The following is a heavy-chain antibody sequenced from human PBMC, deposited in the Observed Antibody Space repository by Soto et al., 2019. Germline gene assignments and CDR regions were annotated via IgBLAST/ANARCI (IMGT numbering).Heavy chain of an antibody. J-gene: IGHJ4*02. CDR3: AKDWCVYAGSGDFSDYFDY. Sequence: VQLVQSGGGVVQPGRSLRLSCVASGFTFSADGMHWVRQAPGKGLEWVSAISSDGNKKDYGDSVKGRFTISRDNSKNTLYLQMNRLRAEDTAIYYSAKDWCVYAGSGDFSDYFDYCGEGTLVTVSS. CDR1: GFTFSADG. CDR2: ISSDGNKK. V-gene: IGHV3-30*18. D-gene: IGHD3-22*01.